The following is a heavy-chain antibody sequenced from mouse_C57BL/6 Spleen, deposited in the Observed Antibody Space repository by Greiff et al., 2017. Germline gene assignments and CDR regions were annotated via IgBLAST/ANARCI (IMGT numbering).Heavy chain of an antibody. V-gene: IGHV1-69*01. D-gene: IGHD2-5*01. CDR2: LDPSDSYT. CDR1: GYTFTSYW. J-gene: IGHJ2*01. CDR3: ARPYYSNYDFDY. Sequence: VQLQQPGAELVMPGASVKLSCKASGYTFTSYWMHWVKQRPGQGLEWIGELDPSDSYTNYNQKFKGKSTLTVDKSSSTAYMQLSSLTSEDSAVYYCARPYYSNYDFDYWGQGTTLTVSS.